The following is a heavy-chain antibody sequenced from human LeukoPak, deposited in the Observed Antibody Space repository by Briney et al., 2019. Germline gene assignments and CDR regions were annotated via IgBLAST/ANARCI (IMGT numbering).Heavy chain of an antibody. J-gene: IGHJ4*02. CDR3: ARRGGGDSDYYFDY. Sequence: GGSLRPSCVASGFTFTSYTIYWVRQAPGKGLEYVSAISGDGDNTFYANSVKGRFTISRDNSKNTLYLQMGSLRAEDMAVHYCARRGGGDSDYYFDYWGQGTLVTVSS. D-gene: IGHD4-17*01. CDR1: GFTFTSYT. V-gene: IGHV3-64*01. CDR2: ISGDGDNT.